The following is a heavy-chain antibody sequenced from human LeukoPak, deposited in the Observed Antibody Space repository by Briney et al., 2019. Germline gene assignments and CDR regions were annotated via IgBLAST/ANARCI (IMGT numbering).Heavy chain of an antibody. D-gene: IGHD2-15*01. J-gene: IGHJ4*02. CDR2: IYCSGST. CDR1: GGSISSYY. Sequence: SETLSLTCTVSGGSISSYYWSWIRQPPGKGLEWIGYIYCSGSTNYNPSLKSRVTISVDTSKNQFSLKLSSVTAADTAVYYCARERRSVVDYWGQGTLVTVSS. V-gene: IGHV4-59*12. CDR3: ARERRSVVDY.